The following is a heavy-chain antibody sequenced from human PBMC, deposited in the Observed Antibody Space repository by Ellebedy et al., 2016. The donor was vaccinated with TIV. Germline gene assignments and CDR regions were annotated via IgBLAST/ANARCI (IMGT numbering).Heavy chain of an antibody. Sequence: AASVKVSCKASGYTFASYGVNWVRQAPGQGLEWMGWINTNSGNPTYAQAFTGRIVFSLDTSVSTAYLQISSLKAEDTAVYYCARGAAAGFFWYFDLWGRGTLVTVSS. V-gene: IGHV7-4-1*02. J-gene: IGHJ2*01. CDR3: ARGAAAGFFWYFDL. CDR2: INTNSGNP. CDR1: GYTFASYG. D-gene: IGHD6-13*01.